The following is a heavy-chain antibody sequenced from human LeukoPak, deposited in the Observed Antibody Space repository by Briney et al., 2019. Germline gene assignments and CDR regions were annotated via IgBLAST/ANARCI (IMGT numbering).Heavy chain of an antibody. V-gene: IGHV1-58*02. J-gene: IGHJ6*02. CDR2: IVVGSGNT. CDR1: GFTFTSCA. CDR3: AAVRGCLDCYYYGMDV. D-gene: IGHD6-19*01. Sequence: ASVTVSFKASGFTFTSCAMQWVRQARGQRREGIGWIVVGSGNTNYAQKFQERVTITRDMSTSTAYMELSSLRSEDTAVYYCAAVRGCLDCYYYGMDVWGQGTTVTVSS.